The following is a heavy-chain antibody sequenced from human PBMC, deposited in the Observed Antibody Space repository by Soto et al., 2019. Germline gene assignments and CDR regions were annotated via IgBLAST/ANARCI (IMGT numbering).Heavy chain of an antibody. D-gene: IGHD3-22*01. Sequence: GGSLRLSCAASGFTFSSYGMHWARQAPGKGLEWVAVISYDGSNKYYADSVKGRFTISRDNSKTTLYLQMNRLRAEDTAVYYCAKARGPWAYYDSSVDFWGQGALVTVSS. CDR1: GFTFSSYG. CDR3: AKARGPWAYYDSSVDF. CDR2: ISYDGSNK. V-gene: IGHV3-30*18. J-gene: IGHJ4*02.